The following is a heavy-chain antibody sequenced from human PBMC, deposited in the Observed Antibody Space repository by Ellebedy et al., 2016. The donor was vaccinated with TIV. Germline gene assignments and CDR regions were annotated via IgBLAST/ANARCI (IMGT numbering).Heavy chain of an antibody. V-gene: IGHV3-23*01. CDR1: GFTFSSYA. CDR3: ARPLCSGGGCRGDDAFDI. J-gene: IGHJ3*02. CDR2: ISGSGGST. D-gene: IGHD2-15*01. Sequence: GESLKISXAASGFTFSSYAMTWVRQAPGKGLEWVSSISGSGGSTNYADSVKGRFSISRDSSKNTLYLDMNRLRAEDTAVYYCARPLCSGGGCRGDDAFDIWGQGTMVTVTS.